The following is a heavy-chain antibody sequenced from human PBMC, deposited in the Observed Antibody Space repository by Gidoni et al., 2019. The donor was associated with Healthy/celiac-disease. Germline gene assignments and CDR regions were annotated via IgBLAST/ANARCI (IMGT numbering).Heavy chain of an antibody. V-gene: IGHV3-11*05. CDR3: ARAYTSIAVVAFDY. J-gene: IGHJ4*02. Sequence: QVQLVESGGGLVKPGGSLRLSCAASGFTFSDYYMSWIRQAPGKGLEWVSYISSSSSYTNYADSVKGRFTISRDNAKNSLYLQMNSLRAEDTAVYYCARAYTSIAVVAFDYWGQGTLVTVSS. D-gene: IGHD6-19*01. CDR1: GFTFSDYY. CDR2: ISSSSSYT.